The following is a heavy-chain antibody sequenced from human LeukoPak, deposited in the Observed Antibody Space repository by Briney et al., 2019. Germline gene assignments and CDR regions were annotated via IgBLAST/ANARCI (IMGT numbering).Heavy chain of an antibody. Sequence: SETLSLTCAVTGGSISSGGYSWSWIRQPPGKGLEWIGYIYHSGSTYYNPSLKSRVTISVDRSKNQFSLKLSSVTAADTAVYYCARARVGIGGFDYWGQGTLVTVSS. CDR2: IYHSGST. D-gene: IGHD3-16*01. CDR3: ARARVGIGGFDY. J-gene: IGHJ4*02. CDR1: GGSISSGGYS. V-gene: IGHV4-30-2*01.